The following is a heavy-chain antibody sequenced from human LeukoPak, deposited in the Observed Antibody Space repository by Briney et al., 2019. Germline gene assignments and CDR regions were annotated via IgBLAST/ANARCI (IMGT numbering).Heavy chain of an antibody. Sequence: ASVKVSCKASGYTFTSYAIHWVRQAPGQRLEWMGWISAGNGNTKYSQNFQGRVTFISNTSATTAFMELGSLRSEDAAVYYCARDSGSGNNDYWGQGTLVTVSS. CDR2: ISAGNGNT. CDR3: ARDSGSGNNDY. V-gene: IGHV1-3*01. J-gene: IGHJ4*02. D-gene: IGHD1-26*01. CDR1: GYTFTSYA.